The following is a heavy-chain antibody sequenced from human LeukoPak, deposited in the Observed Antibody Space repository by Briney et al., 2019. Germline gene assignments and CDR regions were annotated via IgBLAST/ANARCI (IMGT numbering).Heavy chain of an antibody. D-gene: IGHD7-27*01. Sequence: GWSLRLSGSASGFTFSSYAMHWVRQAPGKGLEYVSAISSNGGSTYYADSVKGRFTISRDNSKNTLYLQMSSLRAEDTAVYYCVKDLTGGFDYWGQGTLVTVSS. CDR2: ISSNGGST. V-gene: IGHV3-64D*06. CDR1: GFTFSSYA. J-gene: IGHJ4*02. CDR3: VKDLTGGFDY.